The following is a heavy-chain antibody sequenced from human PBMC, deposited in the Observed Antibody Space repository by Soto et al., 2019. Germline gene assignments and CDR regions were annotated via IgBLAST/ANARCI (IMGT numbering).Heavy chain of an antibody. CDR1: GGTFSTLA. J-gene: IGHJ4*02. Sequence: QVQLVQSGTEAKKPGSSVKVSCKASGGTFSTLAVSWVRQAPGQGLEWMGGIIPIFGRPVYAQKFQGRVTITADESTSIVYMELSSLSSEDTAVYYCARAPYEDYAVPEPNYFDSWGQGTLVTVSS. D-gene: IGHD4-17*01. CDR2: IIPIFGRP. CDR3: ARAPYEDYAVPEPNYFDS. V-gene: IGHV1-69*01.